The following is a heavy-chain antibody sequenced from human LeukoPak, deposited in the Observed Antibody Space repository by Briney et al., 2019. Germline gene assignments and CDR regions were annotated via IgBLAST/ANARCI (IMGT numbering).Heavy chain of an antibody. CDR3: ARGQPGLDAFAI. J-gene: IGHJ3*02. CDR1: GGSISSGSYY. D-gene: IGHD1-14*01. V-gene: IGHV4-61*02. CDR2: IYTSGST. Sequence: PSETLSLTCTVSGGSISSGSYYWSWIRQPAGKGLEWIGRIYTSGSTNYNPSLKSRVTISVDTSKNQFSLKLSSVTAADTAVYYCARGQPGLDAFAIWGQGTMVTVSS.